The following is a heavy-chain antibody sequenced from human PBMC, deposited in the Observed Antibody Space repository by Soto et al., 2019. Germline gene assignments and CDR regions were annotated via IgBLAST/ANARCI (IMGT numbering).Heavy chain of an antibody. D-gene: IGHD2-21*02. CDR1: GFPFSSYA. CDR3: AKDPLYCGGDCYRGGFDY. CDR2: ISGSGGST. V-gene: IGHV3-23*01. Sequence: GGSLRLSCAASGFPFSSYAMSWVRQAPGKGLEWVSAISGSGGSTYYADSVKGRFTISRDNSKNTLYLQMNSLRAEDTAVYYCAKDPLYCGGDCYRGGFDYWGQGTLVTVSS. J-gene: IGHJ4*02.